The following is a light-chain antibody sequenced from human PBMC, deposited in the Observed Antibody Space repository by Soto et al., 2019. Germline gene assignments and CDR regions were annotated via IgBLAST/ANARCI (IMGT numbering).Light chain of an antibody. CDR1: QSVSTY. J-gene: IGKJ1*01. V-gene: IGKV1-39*01. CDR3: QHTYRTPWT. Sequence: DIQMTQSPSSLAAAVCDRVAISCRAGQSVSTYLNWYQQKSDKAPKLLIYGSSRLQTGVPSRFSGSGSGTDFTLTISSVQPEDFATYFCQHTYRTPWTFGQGTKVDI. CDR2: GSS.